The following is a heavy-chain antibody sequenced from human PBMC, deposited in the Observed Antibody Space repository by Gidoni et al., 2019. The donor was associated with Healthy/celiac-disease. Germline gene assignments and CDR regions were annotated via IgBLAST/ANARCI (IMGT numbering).Heavy chain of an antibody. CDR1: DGSISSSSYD. D-gene: IGHD6-13*01. V-gene: IGHV4-39*01. CDR3: ARHWRDSSSWKGYYFDY. J-gene: IGHJ4*02. Sequence: QLQLQESGPGLVKPSETLSLTCTVSDGSISSSSYDWGWLRQPPGKGLEWSGSIYYSGSTYYNPSLKSRVTISVDTSKNQFSLKLSSVTAADTAVYYCARHWRDSSSWKGYYFDYWGQGTLVTVSS. CDR2: IYYSGST.